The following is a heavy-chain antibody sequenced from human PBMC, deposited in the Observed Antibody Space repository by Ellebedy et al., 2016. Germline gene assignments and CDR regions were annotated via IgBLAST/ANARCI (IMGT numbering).Heavy chain of an antibody. V-gene: IGHV4-61*08. CDR1: NASISSGDFY. CDR3: ARGRALESPDIVVVVGARSRMDV. CDR2: IYYSGST. Sequence: SETLSLTCTVSNASISSGDFYWSWIRQPPGKGLEWIGYIYYSGSTNYNPSLKSRVTILVDTSKNQFSLNLTSVTAADTAVYYCARGRALESPDIVVVVGARSRMDVWGHGTTVTVSS. J-gene: IGHJ6*02. D-gene: IGHD2-15*01.